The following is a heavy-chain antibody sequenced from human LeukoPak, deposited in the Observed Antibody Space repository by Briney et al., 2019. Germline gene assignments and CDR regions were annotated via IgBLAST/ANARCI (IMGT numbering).Heavy chain of an antibody. CDR1: GYTFINHD. V-gene: IGHV1-8*02. CDR2: MNSNSGNT. J-gene: IGHJ4*02. Sequence: EASVKVSCKGYGYTFINHDIDWVRQAAGQGLEWMGWMNSNSGNTGYAQKFQGRVTMTRNTSISTAYMELSSLRSEDTAVYYCARIPVPAATCPEDYWGQGTLVTVSS. D-gene: IGHD2-2*01. CDR3: ARIPVPAATCPEDY.